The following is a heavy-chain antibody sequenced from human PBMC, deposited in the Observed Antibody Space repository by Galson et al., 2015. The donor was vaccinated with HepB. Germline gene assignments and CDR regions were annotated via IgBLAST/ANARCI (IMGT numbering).Heavy chain of an antibody. CDR2: INPNSGGT. V-gene: IGHV1-2*04. D-gene: IGHD6-19*01. CDR1: GYTFTGYY. J-gene: IGHJ3*02. Sequence: SVKASCKASGYTFTGYYMHWVRQAPGQGLEWMGWINPNSGGTNYAQKFQGWVTMTRDTSISTAYMELSRLRSDDTAVYYCARDGGVAGTAYDAFDIWGQGTMVTVSS. CDR3: ARDGGVAGTAYDAFDI.